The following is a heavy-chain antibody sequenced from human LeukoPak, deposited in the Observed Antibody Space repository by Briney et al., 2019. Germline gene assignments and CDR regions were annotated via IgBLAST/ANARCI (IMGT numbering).Heavy chain of an antibody. Sequence: ASVEVSCKASGYTFTSYYMHWVRQAPGQGLEWMGIINPSGGSTSYAQKFQGRVTMTRDTSTSTVYMELSSLRSEDTAVYYCARDGTTYYDILTGYPNSNWFDPWGQGTLVTVSS. CDR2: INPSGGST. CDR3: ARDGTTYYDILTGYPNSNWFDP. V-gene: IGHV1-46*01. J-gene: IGHJ5*02. D-gene: IGHD3-9*01. CDR1: GYTFTSYY.